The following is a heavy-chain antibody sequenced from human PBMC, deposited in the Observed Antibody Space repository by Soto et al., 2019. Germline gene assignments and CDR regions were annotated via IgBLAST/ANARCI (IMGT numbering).Heavy chain of an antibody. CDR1: GFNVSSNG. CDR3: TTVIPKVKWELGP. CDR2: ISYDGSHK. J-gene: IGHJ5*02. D-gene: IGHD1-26*01. Sequence: GGSLRLSCAASGFNVSSNGMFWVRQAPDEGLEWVAIISYDGSHKYYGDSVKGRFTISRDDPKNTLYLQMKSLKTEDTAVYYCTTVIPKVKWELGPWGQGTLVTVSS. V-gene: IGHV3-30*03.